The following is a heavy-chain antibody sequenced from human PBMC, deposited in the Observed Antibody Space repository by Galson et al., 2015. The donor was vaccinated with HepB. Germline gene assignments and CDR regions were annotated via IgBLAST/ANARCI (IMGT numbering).Heavy chain of an antibody. CDR2: ISSSSSTI. CDR3: ARDYYGSGRYCDY. V-gene: IGHV3-48*01. CDR1: GFTFSSYS. Sequence: SLRLSCAASGFTFSSYSMNWVRQAPGKGLEWVSYISSSSSTIYYADSVKGRFTISRDNAKNSLYLQMNSLRAEDTAVYYCARDYYGSGRYCDYWGQGTLVSVSS. J-gene: IGHJ4*02. D-gene: IGHD3-10*01.